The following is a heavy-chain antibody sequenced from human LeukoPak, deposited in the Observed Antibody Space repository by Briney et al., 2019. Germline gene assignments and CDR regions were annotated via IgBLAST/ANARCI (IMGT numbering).Heavy chain of an antibody. V-gene: IGHV4-34*01. CDR1: GGSFSGYY. Sequence: PSETLSLTCAVYGGSFSGYYWSWIRQPPGKGLEWIGEINHSGSTNYNPSLKSRVTISVDTSKNQFSLKLSSVTAADTAVYYCASSGYSYGYTTWGQGTLVTVSS. J-gene: IGHJ5*02. D-gene: IGHD5-18*01. CDR2: INHSGST. CDR3: ASSGYSYGYTT.